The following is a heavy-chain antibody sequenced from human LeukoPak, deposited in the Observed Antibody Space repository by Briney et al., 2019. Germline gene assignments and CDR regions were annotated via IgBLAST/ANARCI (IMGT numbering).Heavy chain of an antibody. Sequence: GRSLRLSCAASGFTFSSFGMHWVRQAPGKGLEWVADIGYDGSNKYYADSMKGRFTISRDNSKNTLYLEMNSLRAEDTAVYYWPKDSGASLLHAPYSYYFAHWGQGALVTVYS. CDR2: IGYDGSNK. D-gene: IGHD3-22*01. CDR3: PKDSGASLLHAPYSYYFAH. J-gene: IGHJ4*02. CDR1: GFTFSSFG. V-gene: IGHV3-30*18.